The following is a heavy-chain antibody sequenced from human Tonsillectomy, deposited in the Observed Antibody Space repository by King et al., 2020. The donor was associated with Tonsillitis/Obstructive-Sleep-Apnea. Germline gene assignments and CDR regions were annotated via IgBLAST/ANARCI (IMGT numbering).Heavy chain of an antibody. CDR2: IRNKANDYTT. D-gene: IGHD1-26*01. V-gene: IGHV3-72*01. J-gene: IGHJ6*02. CDR1: GFTFSDHY. Sequence: VQLVESGGGLVQPGGSLRLSCAASGFTFSDHYMDWVRQAPGKGLEWVGRIRNKANDYTTEYAASVKGRFTVSRDNSKYSLYLQMNSLKTEDTAVYYCATVSGFSRGSYYFGMDAWGPGTTVTVSS. CDR3: ATVSGFSRGSYYFGMDA.